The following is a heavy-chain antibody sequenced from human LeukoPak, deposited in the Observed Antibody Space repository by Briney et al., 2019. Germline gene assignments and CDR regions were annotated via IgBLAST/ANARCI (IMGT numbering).Heavy chain of an antibody. V-gene: IGHV1-46*01. CDR3: ARGEVFGRPVAAIEFDY. CDR2: INPSGGST. Sequence: ASVKVSCKASGYTFTSYYMHWVRQAPGQGLEWMGIINPSGGSTSYAQKFQGRVTMTRDTSTSTAYMELSSLRSEDTAVYYCARGEVFGRPVAAIEFDYWGQGTLVTVSS. CDR1: GYTFTSYY. D-gene: IGHD2-15*01. J-gene: IGHJ4*02.